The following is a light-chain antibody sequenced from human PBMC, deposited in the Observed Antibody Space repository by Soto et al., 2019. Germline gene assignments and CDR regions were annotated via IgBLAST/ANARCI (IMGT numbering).Light chain of an antibody. J-gene: IGLJ2*01. CDR2: EIN. CDR1: SSDVGAYNS. CDR3: ASYATTGTVV. Sequence: QSALTQPASVSGSPGQSRTLSCTGTSSDVGAYNSVSWFQQHPGKAPKLIIYEINNRPSGVSDRFSGSKSGNTASLTISGLQTEDEADYYCASYATTGTVVFGGGTQLTVL. V-gene: IGLV2-14*01.